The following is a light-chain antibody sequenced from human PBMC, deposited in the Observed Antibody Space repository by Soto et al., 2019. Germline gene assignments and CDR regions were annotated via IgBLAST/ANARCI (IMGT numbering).Light chain of an antibody. V-gene: IGKV3-20*01. CDR2: GAS. CDR3: QQYGSSPPFT. CDR1: QSVSSSY. Sequence: EIVLTQSPGTLSLSPGERATLSCRASQSVSSSYLAWYQQKPGQAPRLLIYGASGRATGIPDRFSGSGSGSDFTFTITRLEPEDVVVYYCQQYGSSPPFTFGQGTRLEIK. J-gene: IGKJ5*01.